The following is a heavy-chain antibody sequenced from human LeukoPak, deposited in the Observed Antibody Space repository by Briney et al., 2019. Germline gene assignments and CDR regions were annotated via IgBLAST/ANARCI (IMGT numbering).Heavy chain of an antibody. CDR1: GLSFTSNW. V-gene: IGHV5-51*01. J-gene: IGHJ3*01. CDR2: IYPSDSDT. CDR3: ARRAADAFDF. D-gene: IGHD6-25*01. Sequence: GESLRISCKTSGLSFTSNWIAWVRQMPGEGLEWMGIIYPSDSDTRYSPSFQGQVTISADKSINTAYLQWSSLQASDTAIYYCARRAADAFDFWGQGTMVTVSS.